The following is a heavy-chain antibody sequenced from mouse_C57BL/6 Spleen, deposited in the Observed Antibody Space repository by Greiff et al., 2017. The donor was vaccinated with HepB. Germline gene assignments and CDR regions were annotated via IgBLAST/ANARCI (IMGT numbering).Heavy chain of an antibody. CDR1: GYAFSSYW. Sequence: QVQLQQSGAELVKPGASVKISCKASGYAFSSYWMNWVKQRPGKGLEWIGQIYPGDGDTNYNGKFKGKATLTADKSSSTAYMQLSSLTSEDSAVYFCARSGITTVRFAYWGQGTLVTVSA. J-gene: IGHJ3*01. D-gene: IGHD1-1*01. CDR3: ARSGITTVRFAY. CDR2: IYPGDGDT. V-gene: IGHV1-80*01.